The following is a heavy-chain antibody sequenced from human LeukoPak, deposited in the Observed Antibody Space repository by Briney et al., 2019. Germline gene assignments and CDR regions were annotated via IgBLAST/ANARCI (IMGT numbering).Heavy chain of an antibody. V-gene: IGHV4-59*01. J-gene: IGHJ6*02. CDR1: GGSISSYY. CDR3: ARVNGSGSYWGAAYYYYYYGMDV. CDR2: IYYSGST. D-gene: IGHD3-10*01. Sequence: SENLSLTCTVSGGSISSYYWNWIRQPPGKGLEWIGYIYYSGSTNYNPSLKSRVTISVDTSKNQFSLKLSSVTAADTAVYYCARVNGSGSYWGAAYYYYYYGMDVWGQGTTVTVSS.